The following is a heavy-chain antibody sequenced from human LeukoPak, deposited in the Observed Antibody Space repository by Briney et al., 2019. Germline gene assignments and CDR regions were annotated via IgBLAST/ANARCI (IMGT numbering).Heavy chain of an antibody. D-gene: IGHD3-22*01. J-gene: IGHJ5*02. CDR3: ARESPSYYDSSGRNWFDP. CDR2: INPSGGST. CDR1: GYSFTSHY. Sequence: GASVKVSCKASGYSFTSHYMHWVRQAPGQGLEWMGIINPSGGSTSYAQKFQGRVTMTRDMSTSTVYMELSSLRSEDTAVYYCARESPSYYDSSGRNWFDPWGQGTLVTVSS. V-gene: IGHV1-46*01.